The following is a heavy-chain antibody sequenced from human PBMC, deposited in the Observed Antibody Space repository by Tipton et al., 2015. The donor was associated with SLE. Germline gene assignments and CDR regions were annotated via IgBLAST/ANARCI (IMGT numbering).Heavy chain of an antibody. V-gene: IGHV4-4*02. CDR3: ARYSYDSSGYWPYYFDY. CDR2: IYHSGDT. CDR1: GGSITSDNW. J-gene: IGHJ4*02. Sequence: TLSLTCTVSGGSITSDNWWSWVRQPPGKGLEWIGQIYHSGDTNYNPSLESRVTISVDKSRNQFSLKLTSVTAADTAVYYCARYSYDSSGYWPYYFDYWGQGALVTVSS. D-gene: IGHD3-22*01.